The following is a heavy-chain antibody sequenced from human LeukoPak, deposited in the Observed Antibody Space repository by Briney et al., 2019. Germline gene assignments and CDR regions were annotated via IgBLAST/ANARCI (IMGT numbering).Heavy chain of an antibody. V-gene: IGHV3-30*14. CDR2: ISYDGSNK. CDR3: ARELMAQGDY. D-gene: IGHD3-10*01. J-gene: IGHJ4*02. Sequence: GGSLRLSCAVSGFTFSSYWMSWVRQAPGKGLEWVAVISYDGSNKYYADSVKGRFTISRDNSKNTLYLQMNSLRAEDTAVYYCARELMAQGDYWGQGTLVTVSS. CDR1: GFTFSSYW.